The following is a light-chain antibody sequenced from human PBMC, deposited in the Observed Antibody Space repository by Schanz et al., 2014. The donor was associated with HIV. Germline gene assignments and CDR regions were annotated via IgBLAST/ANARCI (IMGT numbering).Light chain of an antibody. J-gene: IGLJ1*01. CDR2: DVN. CDR1: SSDIGDDNY. Sequence: QSALTQPASVSGSPGQSITLSCAGSSSDIGDDNYVSWYQQHAGAAPKLIIYDVNERPSGVSHRFSASKSGNTAFLTISGLQAEDEADYYCSSYASGSTLEVFGSGTKLTVL. V-gene: IGLV2-14*03. CDR3: SSYASGSTLEV.